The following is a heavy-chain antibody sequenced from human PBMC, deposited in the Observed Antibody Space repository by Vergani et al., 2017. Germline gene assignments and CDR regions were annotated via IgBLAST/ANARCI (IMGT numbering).Heavy chain of an antibody. CDR2: ISSSSSYI. CDR1: GFTFSSYS. V-gene: IGHV3-21*01. J-gene: IGHJ3*02. Sequence: EVQLVESGGGLVKPGGSLRLSCAASGFTFSSYSMNWVRQAPGKGLEWVSSISSSSSYIYYADSVKGRFTISRDNAKNSLYLQMTILRAEDTAVYYCARVRYCGGDCQNDAFDIWGQGTMVTVSS. CDR3: ARVRYCGGDCQNDAFDI. D-gene: IGHD2-21*01.